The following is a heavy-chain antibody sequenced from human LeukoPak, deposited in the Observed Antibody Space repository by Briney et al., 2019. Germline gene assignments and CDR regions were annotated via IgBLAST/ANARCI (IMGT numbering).Heavy chain of an antibody. V-gene: IGHV3-33*06. CDR2: IWYDGSNK. J-gene: IGHJ5*02. CDR3: AKDSLGTSSGWFDP. D-gene: IGHD6-19*01. CDR1: GFTFSSYG. Sequence: GGSLRLSCTASGFTFSSYGMHWVRQAPGKGREGVAVIWYDGSNKYYADSVKGRFTISRDNSKNTLYLQMNSLRAEDTAVYYCAKDSLGTSSGWFDPWGQGTLVTVSS.